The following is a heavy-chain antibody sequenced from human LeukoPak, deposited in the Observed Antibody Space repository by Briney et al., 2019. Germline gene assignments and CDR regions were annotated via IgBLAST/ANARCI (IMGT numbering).Heavy chain of an antibody. CDR2: IRSDGTNK. CDR1: GFTFDDFG. D-gene: IGHD4-17*01. V-gene: IGHV3-30*02. CDR3: AKDRDDYGDDC. J-gene: IGHJ4*02. Sequence: GGSLRLSCAASGFTFDDFGMHWARQAPGKGLEWVALIRSDGTNKYYVDSVKGRFTISRDNSKNTLYLQMTSLRVEDTAVYYCAKDRDDYGDDCWGQGILVTVST.